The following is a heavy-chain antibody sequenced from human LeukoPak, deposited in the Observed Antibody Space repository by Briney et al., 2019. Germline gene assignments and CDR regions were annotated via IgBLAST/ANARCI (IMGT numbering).Heavy chain of an antibody. CDR3: ARSAEMATIGNY. V-gene: IGHV3-33*01. CDR1: GFTFSSYG. D-gene: IGHD5-24*01. Sequence: PGGSLRLSCAASGFTFSSYGMHWVRQAPGKGLEWVAVIWYDGSNEYYADSVKGRFTISRDNSKNSLYLQMNSLRAEDTAVYYCARSAEMATIGNYWGQGTLVTVSS. CDR2: IWYDGSNE. J-gene: IGHJ4*02.